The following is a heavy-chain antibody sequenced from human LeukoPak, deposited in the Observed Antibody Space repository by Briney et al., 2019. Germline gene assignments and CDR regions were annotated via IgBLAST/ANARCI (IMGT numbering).Heavy chain of an antibody. Sequence: EAGGSLRLSCAASGFTFSSYWMHWVRQAPGKGLVWVSHINSDGSSTTYADSVKGRFSISRDNSKNTLYLQMNSLRAGDTAVYYCAKPHFDDWGQGTLVTVSS. CDR3: AKPHFDD. V-gene: IGHV3-74*01. CDR1: GFTFSSYW. J-gene: IGHJ4*02. CDR2: INSDGSST.